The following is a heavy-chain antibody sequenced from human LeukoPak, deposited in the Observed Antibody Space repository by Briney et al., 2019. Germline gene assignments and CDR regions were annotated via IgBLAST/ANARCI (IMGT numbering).Heavy chain of an antibody. V-gene: IGHV1-18*01. J-gene: IGHJ4*02. CDR2: ISAYNGNT. D-gene: IGHD6-13*01. CDR3: ARDRPYSSSWRTDY. CDR1: GYIFTSYG. Sequence: ASVKVSCKASGYIFTSYGISWVRQAPGQGLEWMGWISAYNGNTNYAQKLQGRVTMTTDTSTSTAYMELRSLRSDDTAVYYCARDRPYSSSWRTDYWGQGTLVTVSS.